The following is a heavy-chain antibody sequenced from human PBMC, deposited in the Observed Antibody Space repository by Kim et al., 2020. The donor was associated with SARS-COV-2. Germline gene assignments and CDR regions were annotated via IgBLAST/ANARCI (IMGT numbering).Heavy chain of an antibody. CDR1: GFTFDDYA. CDR2: ISWNSGSI. V-gene: IGHV3-9*01. Sequence: GGSLRLSCAASGFTFDDYAMHWVRQAPGKGLEWVSGISWNSGSIGYADSVKGRFTISRDNAKNSLYLQMNSLRAEDTALYYCAKGFYYYDSSGSLAFDIWGQGTMVTVSS. CDR3: AKGFYYYDSSGSLAFDI. D-gene: IGHD3-22*01. J-gene: IGHJ3*02.